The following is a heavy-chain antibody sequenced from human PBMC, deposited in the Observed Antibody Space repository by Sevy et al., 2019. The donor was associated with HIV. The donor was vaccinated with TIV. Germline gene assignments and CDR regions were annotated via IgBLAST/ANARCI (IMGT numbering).Heavy chain of an antibody. CDR2: VDHTGST. V-gene: IGHV4-61*01. CDR3: ASEPYFFDRSGYYFDY. CDR1: GVSVSSDTYY. Sequence: SETLSLTCAVSGVSVSSDTYYWSWIRQPPGKGLEWIGYVDHTGSTNYSPSFKSRVTISVDTSKNQFSLRLFSVAAADTAVYYCASEPYFFDRSGYYFDYWGQGALVTVSS. D-gene: IGHD3-22*01. J-gene: IGHJ4*02.